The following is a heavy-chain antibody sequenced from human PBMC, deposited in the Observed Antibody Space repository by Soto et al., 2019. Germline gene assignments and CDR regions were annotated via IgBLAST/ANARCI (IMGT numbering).Heavy chain of an antibody. Sequence: EVQLVESGGGLVQPGGSLRLSCAASGFTFSSYSMNWVRQAPGKGLEWVSYISSSGSTIYYADPVKGRFTISRDNAKNSLYLQMNSQRDEDTAVYYCARESLGYSSMNYYYYGMDVWGQGTTVTVSS. D-gene: IGHD6-13*01. CDR1: GFTFSSYS. CDR2: ISSSGSTI. J-gene: IGHJ6*01. V-gene: IGHV3-48*02. CDR3: ARESLGYSSMNYYYYGMDV.